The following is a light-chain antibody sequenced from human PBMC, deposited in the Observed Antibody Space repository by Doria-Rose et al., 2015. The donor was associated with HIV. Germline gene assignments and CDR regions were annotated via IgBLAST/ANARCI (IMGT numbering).Light chain of an antibody. V-gene: IGKV3-20*01. CDR1: QSFSSTY. CDR3: HQYGTSWT. CDR2: DGS. J-gene: IGKJ1*01. Sequence: DIVLTQSPGTLSLSPGERATLSCRASQSFSSTYLAWYQQNPGQAPSLLIYDGSTRATGIQDRLSASESRTDFTLTINRLEPEDFALYYCHQYGTSWTFGQGTKVEI.